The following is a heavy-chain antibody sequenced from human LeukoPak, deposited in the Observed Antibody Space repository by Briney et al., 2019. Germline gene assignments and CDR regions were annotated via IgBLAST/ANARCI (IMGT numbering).Heavy chain of an antibody. Sequence: HPGGSLRLSCAASGFTFSSYAMSRVRQAPGKGLEWVSAISGSGGSTYYADSVKGRFTISRDNSKNTLYLQMNSLRAEDTAVYYCARSGSYLPLYYFDYWGQGTLVTVSS. J-gene: IGHJ4*02. CDR1: GFTFSSYA. V-gene: IGHV3-23*01. D-gene: IGHD1-26*01. CDR3: ARSGSYLPLYYFDY. CDR2: ISGSGGST.